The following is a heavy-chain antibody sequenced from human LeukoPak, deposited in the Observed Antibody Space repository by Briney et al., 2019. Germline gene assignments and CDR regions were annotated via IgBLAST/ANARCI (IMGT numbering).Heavy chain of an antibody. CDR1: GFTFSDYY. D-gene: IGHD6-25*01. Sequence: GGSLRLSCAASGFTFSDYYMSWIRQAPGKGLEWVSYISSSGSTIYYADSVKGRFTISRDNAKNSLYLQMNSLRAEDTAAYYCARDPAAAPAYYFDYWGQGTLVTVSS. V-gene: IGHV3-11*04. J-gene: IGHJ4*02. CDR2: ISSSGSTI. CDR3: ARDPAAAPAYYFDY.